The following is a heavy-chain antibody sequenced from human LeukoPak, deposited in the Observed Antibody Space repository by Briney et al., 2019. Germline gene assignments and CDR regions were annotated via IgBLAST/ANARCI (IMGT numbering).Heavy chain of an antibody. CDR2: IIPIFGTA. CDR3: ASGRDLYYFDY. J-gene: IGHJ4*02. CDR1: GGTFSSYA. D-gene: IGHD5-24*01. V-gene: IGHV1-69*01. Sequence: SVKVSCKASGGTFSSYAISWVRQAPGQGLEWMGGIIPIFGTANHAQKFQGRVTITADESTSTAYMELSSLRSEDTAVYYCASGRDLYYFDYWGQGTLVTVSS.